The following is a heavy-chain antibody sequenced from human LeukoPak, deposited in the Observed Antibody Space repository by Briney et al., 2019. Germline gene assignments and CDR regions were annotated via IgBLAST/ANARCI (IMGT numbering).Heavy chain of an antibody. CDR1: GGSFSGYY. D-gene: IGHD2-15*01. CDR2: INHSGST. J-gene: IGHJ6*02. CDR3: ASVHCSGGSCYPYYYYGMDV. V-gene: IGHV4-34*01. Sequence: PSETLSLTCAVYGGSFSGYYWSWIRQPPGKGLEWIGEINHSGSTNYNPSLKSRVTISVDTSKNQFSLKLSSVTAADTAVYYCASVHCSGGSCYPYYYYGMDVWGQGTTVTVSS.